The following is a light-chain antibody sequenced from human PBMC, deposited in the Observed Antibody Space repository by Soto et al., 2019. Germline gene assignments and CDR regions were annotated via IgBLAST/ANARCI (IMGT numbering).Light chain of an antibody. CDR1: QSISSW. J-gene: IGKJ1*01. V-gene: IGKV1-5*01. CDR2: DAS. Sequence: DIQMTQSPSTLSASVGDRVTITCRASQSISSWLAWYQQSPGKAPKLLIYDASTLESGVPSRFSGSGSGTEFTLTSSSLQPDDFATYYCQQYNSYWTFGQGTKVEIK. CDR3: QQYNSYWT.